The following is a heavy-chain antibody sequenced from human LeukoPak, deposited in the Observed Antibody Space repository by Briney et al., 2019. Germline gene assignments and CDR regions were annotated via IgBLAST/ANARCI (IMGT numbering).Heavy chain of an antibody. CDR1: GFTFSYYY. V-gene: IGHV3-11*04. J-gene: IGHJ1*01. CDR2: ISSSGSTI. Sequence: GGSLRLSCAASGFTFSYYYMSWIRQAPGKGLEWVSYISSSGSTIYYADSVKGRFTISRDNAKNSLYLQMNSLRAEDTAVYYCARDSAAKYYDFWSGYYNEYFQHWGQGTLVTVSS. D-gene: IGHD3-3*01. CDR3: ARDSAAKYYDFWSGYYNEYFQH.